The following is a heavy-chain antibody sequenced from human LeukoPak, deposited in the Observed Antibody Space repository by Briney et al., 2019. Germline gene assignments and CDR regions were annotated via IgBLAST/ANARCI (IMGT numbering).Heavy chain of an antibody. CDR3: ARRKGDGYNSPFDY. CDR1: GYSFPNYW. V-gene: IGHV5-51*01. Sequence: GESLKISCKGSGYSFPNYWIGWVRQMPGQGLEWMGIIYPADSDTRYSPSFQGQVTISADKSINTASLQWTSLKASDTAMYYCARRKGDGYNSPFDYWGQGTLVTVSS. CDR2: IYPADSDT. D-gene: IGHD5-24*01. J-gene: IGHJ4*02.